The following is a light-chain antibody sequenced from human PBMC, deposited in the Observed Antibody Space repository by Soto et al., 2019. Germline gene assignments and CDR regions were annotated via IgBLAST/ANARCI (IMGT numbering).Light chain of an antibody. CDR1: QSVSTAY. Sequence: EIVLTQSPGTLSLSPGERATLSCRASQSVSTAYLAWYQQKPGQAPRLLIYGASSRAAGIPDRFSGSGSGTDFTLTVSRLEPEDFAVYYCQQCGSLPYTFGQGTRLEIK. J-gene: IGKJ2*01. V-gene: IGKV3-20*01. CDR3: QQCGSLPYT. CDR2: GAS.